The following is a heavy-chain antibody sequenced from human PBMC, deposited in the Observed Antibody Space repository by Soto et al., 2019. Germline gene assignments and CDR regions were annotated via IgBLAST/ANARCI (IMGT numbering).Heavy chain of an antibody. Sequence: PSETLSLTCTVSGGSISSYYWSWIRQTPGKGLEWIGYIFYFGSTNYNPSLKSRVTLSVDTSKNQFSLKLSSVTAADTAVYYCATLWGQDWGQGTLVTVSS. J-gene: IGHJ4*02. CDR2: IFYFGST. CDR1: GGSISSYY. V-gene: IGHV4-59*08. D-gene: IGHD3-10*01. CDR3: ATLWGQD.